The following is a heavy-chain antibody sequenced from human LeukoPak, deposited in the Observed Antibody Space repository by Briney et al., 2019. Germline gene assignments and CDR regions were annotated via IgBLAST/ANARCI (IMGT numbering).Heavy chain of an antibody. V-gene: IGHV4-61*02. CDR2: IYTSGST. D-gene: IGHD3-22*01. CDR1: GGSISSGSYY. Sequence: SETLSLTCTVSGGSISSGSYYWSWIRQPAGKGLEWIGRIYTSGSTNYNPSLKSRVTISVDTSKNQFSLKLSSVTAADTALYYCARGPSYYYDSSGYYYYYMDVWGKGTTVTVSS. CDR3: ARGPSYYYDSSGYYYYYMDV. J-gene: IGHJ6*03.